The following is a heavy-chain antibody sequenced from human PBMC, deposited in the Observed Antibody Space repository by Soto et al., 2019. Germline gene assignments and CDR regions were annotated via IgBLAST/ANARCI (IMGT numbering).Heavy chain of an antibody. CDR3: ARGQMATTSRSFDY. J-gene: IGHJ4*02. CDR2: TYQSGYT. CDR1: GGSISSGGYS. Sequence: SETLSLTCVVSGGSISSGGYSWSWIRQPPGKGLEWIGYTYQSGYTYYNPSLTSRVTMSVDTSRNQFSLKLNSVTAADTAVYYCARGQMATTSRSFDYWGQGTLVTVSS. D-gene: IGHD5-12*01. V-gene: IGHV4-30-2*01.